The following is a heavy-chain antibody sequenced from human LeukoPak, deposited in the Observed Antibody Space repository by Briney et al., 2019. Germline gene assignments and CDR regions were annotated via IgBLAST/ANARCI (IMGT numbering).Heavy chain of an antibody. CDR3: ARGAGAGYNLQPFDY. V-gene: IGHV4-59*08. CDR2: INYSGST. J-gene: IGHJ4*02. Sequence: SETLSLTCTVSGGSISSYHWSWIRQRPGKGLEWIGYINYSGSTKYNPSLKSRVSISVDTSKNQFSLKLSSVTAADTAVYYCARGAGAGYNLQPFDYWGQGTLVTASS. CDR1: GGSISSYH. D-gene: IGHD5-24*01.